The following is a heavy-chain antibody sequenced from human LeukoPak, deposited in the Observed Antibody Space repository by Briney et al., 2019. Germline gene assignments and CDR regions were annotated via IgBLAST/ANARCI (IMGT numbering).Heavy chain of an antibody. J-gene: IGHJ5*02. CDR1: GGSFSGYY. CDR3: ATHYSSSWQNNWFDP. CDR2: INHSGST. D-gene: IGHD6-13*01. Sequence: ASETLSRTCAVYGGSFSGYYWSWIRQPPGKGLEWIGEINHSGSTNYNPSLKSRVTISVDTSKNQFSLKLSSVTAADTAVYYCATHYSSSWQNNWFDPWGQGTLVTVSS. V-gene: IGHV4-34*01.